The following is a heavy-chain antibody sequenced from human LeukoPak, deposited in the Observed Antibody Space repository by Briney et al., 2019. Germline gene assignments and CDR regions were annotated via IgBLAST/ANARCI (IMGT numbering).Heavy chain of an antibody. Sequence: ASVKVSCKASGYTFTSYGINWVRQAPGQGLEWMGWISAYNGDTNYAQKLQGRVTMTTDTSTSTAYMELRSLRSDDTAVYYCASPGEVTEAFDIWGQGTMVTVSS. CDR2: ISAYNGDT. CDR1: GYTFTSYG. J-gene: IGHJ3*02. D-gene: IGHD2-21*02. V-gene: IGHV1-18*01. CDR3: ASPGEVTEAFDI.